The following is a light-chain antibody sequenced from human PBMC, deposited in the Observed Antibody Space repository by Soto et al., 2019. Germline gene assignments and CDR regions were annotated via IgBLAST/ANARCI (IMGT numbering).Light chain of an antibody. J-gene: IGKJ1*01. CDR3: QQRSNWPGT. V-gene: IGKV1-39*01. CDR1: QNITNF. Sequence: DIQMTQSPSSLSASVGDRFTIACRASQNITNFLNWYQHNPGKAPNLLIFAASHLQSGVSSRFSGSGSGTDFTLTISSLEPEDFAVYYCQQRSNWPGTFGQGTKVDIK. CDR2: AAS.